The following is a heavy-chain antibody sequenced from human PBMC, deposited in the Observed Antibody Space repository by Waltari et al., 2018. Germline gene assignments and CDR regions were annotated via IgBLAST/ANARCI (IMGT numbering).Heavy chain of an antibody. CDR1: GFTFRSYE. CDR2: ISSMGRTI. CDR3: AREEMWDHYYGMDV. J-gene: IGHJ6*02. V-gene: IGHV3-48*03. D-gene: IGHD1-26*01. Sequence: EVQLVESGGGLVQPGGSLRLSCAASGFTFRSYEMNWVRQAPGKGLCCVSYISSMGRTIIYSDSVKGRSTISRDNAKNSLYLQMNSLRAEDTAVYDCAREEMWDHYYGMDVWGQGTTVTVSS.